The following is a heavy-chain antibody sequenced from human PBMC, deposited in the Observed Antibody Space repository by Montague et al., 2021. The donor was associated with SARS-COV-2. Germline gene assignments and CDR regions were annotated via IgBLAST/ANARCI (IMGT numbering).Heavy chain of an antibody. CDR2: IYTSGST. V-gene: IGHV4-4*07. D-gene: IGHD3-16*02. CDR1: GGSISSYY. CDR3: ARDLIVYDYGWGSYRPYGMDV. Sequence: SETLSLTCTVSGGSISSYYWSWIRQPAGKGLEWIGRIYTSGSTNYNPSLKSRVAMSVDTSKNQFSLKMSSVTAADTAVYYCARDLIVYDYGWGSYRPYGMDVWGQGTTVTVSS. J-gene: IGHJ6*02.